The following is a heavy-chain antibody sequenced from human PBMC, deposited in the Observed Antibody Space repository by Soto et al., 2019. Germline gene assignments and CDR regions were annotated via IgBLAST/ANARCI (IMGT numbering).Heavy chain of an antibody. V-gene: IGHV1-46*01. J-gene: IGHJ1*01. CDR3: ARELYSSGGDCHYYMEY. D-gene: IGHD2-21*02. Sequence: ASVKVSCKTSGYPFTDYFIHWVRQAPGQGLEWMGIISLYHHSTSYAQKFQGRLTVTADTSTTTVYMDLSSLTSEDSAVYWCARELYSSGGDCHYYMEYWGQGTLVTVSS. CDR1: GYPFTDYF. CDR2: ISLYHHST.